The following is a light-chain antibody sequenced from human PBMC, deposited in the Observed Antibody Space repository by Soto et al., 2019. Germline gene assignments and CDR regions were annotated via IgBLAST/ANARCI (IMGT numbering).Light chain of an antibody. J-gene: IGKJ1*01. Sequence: IQLTQSPSSLSASVGDRVSITCRASQGISSSLAWYQQEPGKGPKLLIYKASTLKSGVPSRFSGSGSGTEFTLTISSLQPDDFATYYCQHYNSYSEAFGQGTKVDIK. V-gene: IGKV1-5*03. CDR3: QHYNSYSEA. CDR2: KAS. CDR1: QGISSS.